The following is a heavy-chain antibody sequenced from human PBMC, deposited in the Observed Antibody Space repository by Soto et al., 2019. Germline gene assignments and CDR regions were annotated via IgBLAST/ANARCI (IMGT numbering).Heavy chain of an antibody. V-gene: IGHV2-5*01. Sequence: SGPTLVNPTHTLTLTCIFSGFSLRTSGVGVGWIRQPPGKALEWPGFIYWNDDKRYSPSLKSRLTITKDTSKNQVVLTMTNMDPVDTATYYCAKSGSSGWYGWFDPWGQGTLVTVSS. D-gene: IGHD6-19*01. J-gene: IGHJ5*02. CDR2: IYWNDDK. CDR3: AKSGSSGWYGWFDP. CDR1: GFSLRTSGVG.